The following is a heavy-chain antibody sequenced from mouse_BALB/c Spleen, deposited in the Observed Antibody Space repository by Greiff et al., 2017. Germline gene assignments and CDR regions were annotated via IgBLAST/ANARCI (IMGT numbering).Heavy chain of an antibody. CDR1: GFSLTGYG. J-gene: IGHJ4*01. CDR2: IWGDGST. CDR3: ARVGGEDAMDY. D-gene: IGHD3-1*01. V-gene: IGHV2-6-7*01. Sequence: QVQLKESGPGLVAPSQSLSITCTVSGFSLTGYGVNWVRQPPGKGLEWLGMIWGDGSTDYNSALKSRLSISKDNSKSQVFLKMNSLQTDDTARYYCARVGGEDAMDYWGQGTSVTVSS.